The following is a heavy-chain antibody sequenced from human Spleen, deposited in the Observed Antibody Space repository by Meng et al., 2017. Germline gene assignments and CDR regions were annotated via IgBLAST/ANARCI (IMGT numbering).Heavy chain of an antibody. CDR3: ARGGGYSYGYGMDV. CDR2: IYESGST. V-gene: IGHV4-61*01. CDR1: GYSISSGYN. Sequence: SETLSLTCAVSGYSISSGYNWSWVRQPPGKGLEWMGYIYESGSTNYDPSLKSRLTISVDTSNNEFSLKLTSVTAADTAVYYCARGGGYSYGYGMDVWGQGTTVTVSS. J-gene: IGHJ6*02. D-gene: IGHD5-18*01.